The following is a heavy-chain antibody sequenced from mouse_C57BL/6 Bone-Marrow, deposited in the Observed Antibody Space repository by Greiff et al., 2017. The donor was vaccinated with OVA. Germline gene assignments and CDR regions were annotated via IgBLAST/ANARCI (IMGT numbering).Heavy chain of an antibody. CDR1: GFSLTSYA. J-gene: IGHJ3*01. Sequence: VKLMESGPGLVAPSQSLSITCTVSGFSLTSYAISWVRQPPGKGLEWLGVIWTGGGTNYNSALKSRLSISKDNSKSQVFLKMNSLQTDDTARYYCASFYDGYYLFAYWGQGTLVTVSA. D-gene: IGHD2-3*01. CDR3: ASFYDGYYLFAY. V-gene: IGHV2-9-1*01. CDR2: IWTGGGT.